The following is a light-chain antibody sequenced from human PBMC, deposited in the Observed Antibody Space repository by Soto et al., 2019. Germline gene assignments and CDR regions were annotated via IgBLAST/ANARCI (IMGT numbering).Light chain of an antibody. CDR1: QSVLYSSNNKNY. CDR2: WPS. V-gene: IGKV4-1*01. CDR3: RQYYNIPRT. Sequence: DIVMTQSPDSLAVSLGERATINCKSSQSVLYSSNNKNYLAWYQQKPGQPPKLLIYWPSTRKSGVPDRFSGSGSGTDFPLTISSLQAEDVAVYYCRQYYNIPRTFRQGTKVEIK. J-gene: IGKJ1*01.